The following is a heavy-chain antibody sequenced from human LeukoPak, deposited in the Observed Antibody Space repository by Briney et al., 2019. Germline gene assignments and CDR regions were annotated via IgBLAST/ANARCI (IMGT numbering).Heavy chain of an antibody. V-gene: IGHV1-69*05. CDR2: IIPIFGTA. J-gene: IGHJ4*02. CDR1: GGTFSSYA. Sequence: PEASVKVSCKASGGTFSSYAISWVRQAPGQGLEWMGGIIPIFGTANYAQKFQGRVTITTDESTSTAYVELSSLRSEDTAVYYCAMAGYCSSTSCYYGYWGQGTLVTVSS. D-gene: IGHD2-2*01. CDR3: AMAGYCSSTSCYYGY.